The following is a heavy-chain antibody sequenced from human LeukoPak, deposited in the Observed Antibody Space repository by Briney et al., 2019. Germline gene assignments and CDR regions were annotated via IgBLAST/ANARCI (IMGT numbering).Heavy chain of an antibody. Sequence: PGGSLRLSCAASGFTFSSYAMSWIRQPPGKGLEWIGEINHSGSTNYNPSLKSRVTISVDTSKNQFSLKLSSVTAADTALYYCARGGSPDVWGKGTTVTVFS. D-gene: IGHD6-13*01. J-gene: IGHJ6*04. CDR2: INHSGST. V-gene: IGHV4-34*01. CDR1: GFTFSSYA. CDR3: ARGGSPDV.